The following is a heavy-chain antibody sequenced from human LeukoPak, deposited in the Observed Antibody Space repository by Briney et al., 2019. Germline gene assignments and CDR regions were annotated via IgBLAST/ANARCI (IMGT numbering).Heavy chain of an antibody. Sequence: GASVKVSCKASGGTFSSYAISWVRQAPGQGLEWMGGIIPIFGTANYAQKFQGRVTITTDESTSTAYMELSSLRSEDTAVYYCAKSTGRGYYSSSSGAFDIWGQGTMVTVSS. V-gene: IGHV1-69*05. CDR3: AKSTGRGYYSSSSGAFDI. CDR2: IIPIFGTA. D-gene: IGHD3-3*01. CDR1: GGTFSSYA. J-gene: IGHJ3*02.